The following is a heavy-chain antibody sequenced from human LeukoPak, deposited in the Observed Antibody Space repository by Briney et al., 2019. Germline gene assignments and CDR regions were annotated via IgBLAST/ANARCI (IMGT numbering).Heavy chain of an antibody. J-gene: IGHJ4*02. D-gene: IGHD2-15*01. CDR2: INPNSGGT. V-gene: IGHV1-2*02. CDR3: AIQKRGYRSGGSCYFFDY. Sequence: ASVKVSCKASGYTFTGYYMHWVRQAPGQGLEWMGWINPNSGGTNYAQKFQGRVTMTRDTSISTAYMELSRLRSDDTAVYYCAIQKRGYRSGGSCYFFDYWGQGTLVTVSS. CDR1: GYTFTGYY.